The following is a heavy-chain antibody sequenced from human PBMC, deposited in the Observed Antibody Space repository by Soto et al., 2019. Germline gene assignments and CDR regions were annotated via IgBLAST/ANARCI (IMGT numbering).Heavy chain of an antibody. CDR2: IYWDDDK. J-gene: IGHJ4*02. CDR3: AHVYWAASGTRYYFDY. D-gene: IGHD6-13*01. V-gene: IGHV2-5*02. CDR1: GFSFSTSAVG. Sequence: QITLKESGPTLVKPTQTLTLTCTFSGFSFSTSAVGVGWIRQPPGKALEWLALIYWDDDKGYSPSLKSRLTTTKDTSRNQVVVTMTNMDPVDTATYYCAHVYWAASGTRYYFDYWGQGTLVTVSS.